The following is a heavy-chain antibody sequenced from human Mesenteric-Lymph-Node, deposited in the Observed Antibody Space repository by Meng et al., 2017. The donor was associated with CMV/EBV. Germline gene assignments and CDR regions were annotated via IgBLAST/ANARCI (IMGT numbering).Heavy chain of an antibody. J-gene: IGHJ4*02. Sequence: FSLTTSGVGVGWIREYTGKALEFLAFIFWDDDRRYNPSLKGTVTITKDTSKNEVVLTLTNMDPVDTATYYCAHSSKGRGYTYGYVDYWGQGTLVTVSS. V-gene: IGHV2-5*02. D-gene: IGHD5-18*01. CDR1: FSLTTSGVG. CDR2: IFWDDDR. CDR3: AHSSKGRGYTYGYVDY.